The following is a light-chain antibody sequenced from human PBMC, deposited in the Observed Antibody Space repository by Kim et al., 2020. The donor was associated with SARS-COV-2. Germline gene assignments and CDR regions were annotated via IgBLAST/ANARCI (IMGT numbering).Light chain of an antibody. Sequence: PGQTARITCSGDALPNQYAYWYQQKPGQAPVLVIYKDSERPSGIPERFSGSSSGTTVTLTISGVQAEDEADHYRQSAVSSGTSQWVFGGGTQLTVL. J-gene: IGLJ3*02. CDR1: ALPNQY. V-gene: IGLV3-25*03. CDR3: QSAVSSGTSQWV. CDR2: KDS.